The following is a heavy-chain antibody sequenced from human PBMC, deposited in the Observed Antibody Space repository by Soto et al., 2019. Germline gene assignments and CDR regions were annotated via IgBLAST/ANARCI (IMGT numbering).Heavy chain of an antibody. V-gene: IGHV3-74*03. J-gene: IGHJ5*02. CDR1: GFDFTNYW. Sequence: EVQLVQSGGGLVQPGGSLRLSCGASGFDFTNYWMHWIRQDPGKGLVWVSRINGDGSDTKYADSVKGRFTISRDNAKNTVYLQINTLRAEDTAVYYCARDQTTGDWFDAWGQGTLVTVSS. D-gene: IGHD4-17*01. CDR2: INGDGSDT. CDR3: ARDQTTGDWFDA.